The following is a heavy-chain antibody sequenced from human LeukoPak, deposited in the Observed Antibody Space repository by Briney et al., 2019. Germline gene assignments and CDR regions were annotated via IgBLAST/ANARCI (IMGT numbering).Heavy chain of an antibody. D-gene: IGHD3-22*01. CDR2: ISGIGGQT. Sequence: QSGGSLRLSCAASGFTFSSYAMSWVRQAPGKGLEWVSAISGSAISGIGGQTYYVDSVRGRFTISRDSSSNTVYLHMSSLRVEDTALYFCAKEFYHDTSGYRYFQSWGPGTLVTASS. J-gene: IGHJ1*01. CDR3: AKEFYHDTSGYRYFQS. V-gene: IGHV3-23*01. CDR1: GFTFSSYA.